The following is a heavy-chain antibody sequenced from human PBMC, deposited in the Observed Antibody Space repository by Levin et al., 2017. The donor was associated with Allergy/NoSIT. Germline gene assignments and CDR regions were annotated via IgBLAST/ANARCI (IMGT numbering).Heavy chain of an antibody. V-gene: IGHV3-74*01. CDR1: GFTFSSYW. D-gene: IGHD2-2*01. J-gene: IGHJ6*02. Sequence: GGSLRLSCAASGFTFSSYWMHWVRQAPGKGLVWVSRINSDGSSTSYADSVKGRFTISRDNAKNTLYLQMNSLRAEDTAVYYCARRGKTAMANIYYYYGMDVWGQGTTVTVSS. CDR3: ARRGKTAMANIYYYYGMDV. CDR2: INSDGSST.